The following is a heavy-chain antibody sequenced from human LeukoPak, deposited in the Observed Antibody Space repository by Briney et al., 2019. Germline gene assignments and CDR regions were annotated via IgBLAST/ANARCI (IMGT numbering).Heavy chain of an antibody. J-gene: IGHJ4*02. Sequence: GGSLRLSCAASGFTFSNYAVMWVRQAPGKGLEWVSYISSSGSNIYYADSVKGRFTISRDNAKNSLYLQMNSLRAEDTAVYYCARSYDILVDYWGQGTLVTVSA. CDR1: GFTFSNYA. D-gene: IGHD5-12*01. V-gene: IGHV3-48*03. CDR3: ARSYDILVDY. CDR2: ISSSGSNI.